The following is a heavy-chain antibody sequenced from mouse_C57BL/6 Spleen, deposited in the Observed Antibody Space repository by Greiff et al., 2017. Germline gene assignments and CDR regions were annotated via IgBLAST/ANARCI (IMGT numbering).Heavy chain of an antibody. Sequence: QVQLQQPGAELVKPGASVKMSCKASGYTFTSYWITWVKQRPGQGLEWIGDIYPGSGSTNYNEKFKSKATLTVDPSSSTAYMQLSSLTSEDAAVYYGGRGRDGYYYFDGWGQGATLTVSS. J-gene: IGHJ2*01. CDR1: GYTFTSYW. V-gene: IGHV1-55*01. CDR2: IYPGSGST. CDR3: GRGRDGYYYFDG. D-gene: IGHD2-3*01.